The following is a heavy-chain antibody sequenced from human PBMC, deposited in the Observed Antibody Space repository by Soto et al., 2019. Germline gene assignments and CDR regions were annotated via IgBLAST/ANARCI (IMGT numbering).Heavy chain of an antibody. J-gene: IGHJ3*02. CDR1: GFTFSSYG. V-gene: IGHV3-33*01. CDR2: IWYDGSNK. D-gene: IGHD3-22*01. Sequence: PGGLLRLSCAASGFTFSSYGMHWVRQAPGKGLEWVAVIWYDGSNKYYADSVKGRFTISRDNSKNTLYLQMNSLRAEDTAVYYCAGGYYYDSSGYSDAFDIWGQGTMVTVSS. CDR3: AGGYYYDSSGYSDAFDI.